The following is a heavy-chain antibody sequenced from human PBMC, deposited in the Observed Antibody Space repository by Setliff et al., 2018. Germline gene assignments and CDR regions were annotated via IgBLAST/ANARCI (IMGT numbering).Heavy chain of an antibody. CDR3: AKEHVVQGYYEFDS. V-gene: IGHV4-39*07. J-gene: IGHJ4*02. D-gene: IGHD3-16*01. CDR1: GGSINSMSYY. Sequence: SETLSLTCTVSGGSINSMSYYWGWIRQPPGKGLEWIGSIYHSGSSYYNPSLRSRVTISVDTSKNQFSLILRSVTAADTAVYYCAKEHVVQGYYEFDSWGQGALVTVSS. CDR2: IYHSGSS.